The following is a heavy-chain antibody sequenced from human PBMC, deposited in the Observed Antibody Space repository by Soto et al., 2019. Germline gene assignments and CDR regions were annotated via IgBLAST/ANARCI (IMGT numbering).Heavy chain of an antibody. J-gene: IGHJ5*02. CDR2: IYYSGST. D-gene: IGHD2-2*01. CDR1: GGAISSSSYY. Sequence: PSETLSLTCTVSGGAISSSSYYLFCIRQPPWNGLEWIGSIYYSGSTYYNPSLKSRVTISVDTSKNQFSLKLSSVTAADTAVYYCARLYCSSTSCYWGNWFDPWGQGTLVTVSS. V-gene: IGHV4-39*01. CDR3: ARLYCSSTSCYWGNWFDP.